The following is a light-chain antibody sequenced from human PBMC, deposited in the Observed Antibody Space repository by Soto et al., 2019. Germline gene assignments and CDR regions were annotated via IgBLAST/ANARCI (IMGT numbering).Light chain of an antibody. J-gene: IGKJ1*01. V-gene: IGKV3-15*01. Sequence: IVLTQSPATLSVSPGGRATLSCGASESVISYLAWYHQKPGQAPRLLIYGASTRATGIPARFSGSGSGTEFTLTINSLQSEDFAVYYCQQYNNWPRTFGQGTKVDIK. CDR2: GAS. CDR3: QQYNNWPRT. CDR1: ESVISY.